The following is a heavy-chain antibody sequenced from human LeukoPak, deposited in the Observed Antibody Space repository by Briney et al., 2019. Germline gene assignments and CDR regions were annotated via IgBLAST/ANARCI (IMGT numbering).Heavy chain of an antibody. V-gene: IGHV4-31*03. CDR3: ARETEYSSSSGWNWFDP. CDR2: IYYSGST. CDR1: GGSISSGGYY. Sequence: PSETLSLTCTVSGGSISSGGYYWSWIRQHPGKGLDWIGYIYYSGSTYYNPSLKSRVTISVDTSKNQFSLKLSSVTAADTAVYYCARETEYSSSSGWNWFDPWGQGTLVTVSS. J-gene: IGHJ5*02. D-gene: IGHD6-6*01.